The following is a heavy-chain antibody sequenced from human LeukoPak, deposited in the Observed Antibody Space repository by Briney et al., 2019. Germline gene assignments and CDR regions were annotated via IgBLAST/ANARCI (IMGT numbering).Heavy chain of an antibody. J-gene: IGHJ5*02. CDR2: IIPIFGTA. Sequence: SVKVSCKASGGTFSSYAISWVRQAPGQGLEWMGGIIPIFGTANYAQKFQGRVTIITDESTSTAYMELSSLRSEDTAVYYCARELDYYDFWSGSSNWFDPWGQGTLVTVSS. CDR3: ARELDYYDFWSGSSNWFDP. D-gene: IGHD3-3*01. V-gene: IGHV1-69*05. CDR1: GGTFSSYA.